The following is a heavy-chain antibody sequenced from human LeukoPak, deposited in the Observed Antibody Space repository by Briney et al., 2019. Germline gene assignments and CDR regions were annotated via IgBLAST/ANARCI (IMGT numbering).Heavy chain of an antibody. Sequence: GGSLRLSCAASGLTFSSYSMNWVRQAPGKGLEWVSYISSSRSTTYYADSVKGRFTISRDNAKNSLYLQMNSLRAEDTAVYYCARGSTVTDAFDIWGQGTMVTVSS. CDR1: GLTFSSYS. V-gene: IGHV3-48*01. J-gene: IGHJ3*02. CDR3: ARGSTVTDAFDI. D-gene: IGHD4-17*01. CDR2: ISSSRSTT.